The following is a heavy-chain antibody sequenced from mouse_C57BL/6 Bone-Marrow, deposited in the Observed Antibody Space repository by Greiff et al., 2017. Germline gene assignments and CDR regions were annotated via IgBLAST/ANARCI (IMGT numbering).Heavy chain of an antibody. CDR2: ISSGGSYT. D-gene: IGHD1-2*01. Sequence: EVKLMESGGDLVQPGGSLKLSCAASGFTFSSYGMSWVRQTPDKRLEWVATISSGGSYTYSPDSVKGRFTISRDNAKNTLYLQMISLKSEDTAMYYCAGYSRRDWYFDVWGTGTTVTVAS. V-gene: IGHV5-6*01. CDR1: GFTFSSYG. CDR3: AGYSRRDWYFDV. J-gene: IGHJ1*03.